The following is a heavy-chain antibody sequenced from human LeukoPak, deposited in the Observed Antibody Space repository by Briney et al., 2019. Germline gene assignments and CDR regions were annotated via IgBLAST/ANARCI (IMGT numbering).Heavy chain of an antibody. V-gene: IGHV3-30*02. J-gene: IGHJ4*02. Sequence: PGGSLRLSCAASGFTFSSYGMHWVRQAPGKGLEWVAFIRYDGSNKYSADSVKGRFTISRDNSKTTLYLQMNSLRAEDTAVYYCAKMLWFGEYGVFDYWGQGTLVTVSS. CDR2: IRYDGSNK. CDR1: GFTFSSYG. CDR3: AKMLWFGEYGVFDY. D-gene: IGHD3-10*01.